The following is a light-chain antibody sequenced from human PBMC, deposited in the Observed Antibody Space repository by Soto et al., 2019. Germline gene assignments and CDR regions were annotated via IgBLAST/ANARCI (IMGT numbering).Light chain of an antibody. CDR3: HSYDSSLSGVV. J-gene: IGLJ3*02. Sequence: QPVLTQPPSVSGAPGQRVTISCTGNNSNIGAGYDVHWYQQLPGTAPKLIIYDDDNRPSGVPDRFSGSKSGTSASLAITGLQAEDEADYHCHSYDSSLSGVVFGGGTKVTVL. V-gene: IGLV1-40*01. CDR1: NSNIGAGYD. CDR2: DDD.